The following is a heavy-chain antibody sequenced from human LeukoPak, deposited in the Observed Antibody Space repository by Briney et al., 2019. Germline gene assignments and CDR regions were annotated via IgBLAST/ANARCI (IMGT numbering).Heavy chain of an antibody. J-gene: IGHJ4*02. CDR3: ARDCGSGIPLGSLDS. CDR1: GFSVSMNY. V-gene: IGHV3-53*01. Sequence: GGSLRLSCAASGFSVSMNYMNWVRQAPGKGLERVSVIYTGGITYYADSVKGRFTISRDNSKNTVYLQMNSLRAEDTAVYYCARDCGSGIPLGSLDSWGQGTLVSVSS. CDR2: IYTGGIT. D-gene: IGHD6-19*01.